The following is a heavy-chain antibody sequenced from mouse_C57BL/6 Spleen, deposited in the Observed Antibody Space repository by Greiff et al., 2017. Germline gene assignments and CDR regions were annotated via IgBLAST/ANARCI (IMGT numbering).Heavy chain of an antibody. Sequence: VKLQQPGAGLVRPGSSVKLSCEASGYTFNCYWMHWVKQRPIQGLEWIGNIDPSDSETHYNQKYKDKVTLTVDKSSSTAYMQLSSLTSEDSAVYYCARGVRIYYDYDYWGQGTTLTVSA. CDR2: IDPSDSET. CDR3: ARGVRIYYDYDY. V-gene: IGHV1-52*01. CDR1: GYTFNCYW. J-gene: IGHJ2*01. D-gene: IGHD1-1*01.